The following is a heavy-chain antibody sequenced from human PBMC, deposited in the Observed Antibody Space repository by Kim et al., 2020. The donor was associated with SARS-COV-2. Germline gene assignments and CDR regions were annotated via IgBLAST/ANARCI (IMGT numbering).Heavy chain of an antibody. D-gene: IGHD6-19*01. J-gene: IGHJ4*02. Sequence: GGSLRLSCAASGFTFSSYSMNWVRQAPGKGLEWISSISSSSSYIYYADSVKSRFTISRDNARASLYLQMNSLRAEDTAMYYCARVLTSGWSYFDYWGQGTLVTVSS. CDR2: ISSSSSYI. CDR1: GFTFSSYS. CDR3: ARVLTSGWSYFDY. V-gene: IGHV3-21*04.